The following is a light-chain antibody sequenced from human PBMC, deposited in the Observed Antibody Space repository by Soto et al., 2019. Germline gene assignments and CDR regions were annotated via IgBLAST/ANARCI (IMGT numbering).Light chain of an antibody. CDR2: DVT. CDR3: SSYTSSSTPYV. V-gene: IGLV2-14*01. J-gene: IGLJ1*01. Sequence: HSMLTQPAAVSGAPGQSITSSCTGTSSDVGGYNYVSWYQQHPVKAPKLMIYDVTNRPSGVSDRFSGSKSGNTASLTISGLQAEDEADYYCSSYTSSSTPYVFGTGTKVTVL. CDR1: SSDVGGYNY.